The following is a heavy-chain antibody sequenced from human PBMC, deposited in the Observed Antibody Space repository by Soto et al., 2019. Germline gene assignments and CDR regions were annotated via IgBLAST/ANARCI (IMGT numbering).Heavy chain of an antibody. Sequence: GSLRLSCAASGFTFSTFSVHWVRQAPGKGLEWVSYISSSSSTIYYADSVEGRFTISRDNAKNSLYLQMNSLRAEDTAVYYCARHPERIAQIGWFDPWGQGTLVTVSS. D-gene: IGHD6-13*01. V-gene: IGHV3-48*01. CDR2: ISSSSSTI. CDR1: GFTFSTFS. CDR3: ARHPERIAQIGWFDP. J-gene: IGHJ5*02.